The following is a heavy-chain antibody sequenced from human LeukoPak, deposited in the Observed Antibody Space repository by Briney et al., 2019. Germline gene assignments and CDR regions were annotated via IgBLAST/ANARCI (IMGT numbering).Heavy chain of an antibody. CDR3: ARAKPWELLDY. V-gene: IGHV4-61*05. CDR2: IYYSGST. Sequence: SETLSLTCTVSGYSISSGYYWGWIRQPPGKGLEWIGYIYYSGSTNYNPSLKSRVTISVDTSKNQFSLKLSSVTAADTAVYYCARAKPWELLDYWGQGTLVTVSS. CDR1: GYSISSGYY. D-gene: IGHD1-26*01. J-gene: IGHJ4*02.